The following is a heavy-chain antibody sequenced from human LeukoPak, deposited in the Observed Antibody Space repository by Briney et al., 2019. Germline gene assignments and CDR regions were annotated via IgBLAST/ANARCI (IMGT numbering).Heavy chain of an antibody. CDR3: AIDPIDGYNLIGVDY. J-gene: IGHJ4*02. CDR2: ISSSSSYI. CDR1: GFTFSSYS. V-gene: IGHV3-21*01. D-gene: IGHD5-24*01. Sequence: GGSLRLSCAASGFTFSSYSMNWVRQAPGKGLGWVSSISSSSSYIYYADPVKGRFTISRDNAKNSLYLQMNSLRAEDTAVYYCAIDPIDGYNLIGVDYWGQGTLVTVSS.